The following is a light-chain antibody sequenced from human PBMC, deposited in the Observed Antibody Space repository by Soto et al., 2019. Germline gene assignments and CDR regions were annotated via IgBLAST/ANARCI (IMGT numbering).Light chain of an antibody. Sequence: DIQMTQSPSTLSAFVGARVTITCRASPSVSNWLAWYQQKPGKAPRLLISKASTLESGVPSRFSGSGSGTEFTLSISSLQPEDFATYYCQQYRSASTFGEGTKLEIK. J-gene: IGKJ2*02. V-gene: IGKV1-5*03. CDR1: PSVSNW. CDR3: QQYRSAST. CDR2: KAS.